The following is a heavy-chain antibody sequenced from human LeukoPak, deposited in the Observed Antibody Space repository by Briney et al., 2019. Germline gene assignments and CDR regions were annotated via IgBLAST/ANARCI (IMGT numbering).Heavy chain of an antibody. CDR3: ARDGYCSGGSCYHNWFDP. D-gene: IGHD2-15*01. CDR2: ITGSGGST. CDR1: GLTFSNYG. Sequence: GGSLRLSCAASGLTFSNYGLSWVRQAPGKGLEWVSGITGSGGSTYYADSVKGRFTISRDNSKNTLYLQMNSLRAEDTAVYYCARDGYCSGGSCYHNWFDPWGQGTLVTVSS. J-gene: IGHJ5*02. V-gene: IGHV3-23*01.